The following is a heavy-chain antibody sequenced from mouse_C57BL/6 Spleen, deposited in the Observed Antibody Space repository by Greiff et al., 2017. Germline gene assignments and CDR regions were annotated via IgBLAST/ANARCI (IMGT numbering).Heavy chain of an antibody. V-gene: IGHV14-3*01. J-gene: IGHJ3*01. CDR3: ARYSNYGGAWFAY. CDR2: IDPANGNT. D-gene: IGHD2-5*01. CDR1: GFNIKNTY. Sequence: VQLQQSVAELVRPGASVKLSCTASGFNIKNTYMHWVKQRPEQGLEWIGRIDPANGNTKYAPKFQGKAIITADTSSNTAYLQLSSLTSDDTAIYYCARYSNYGGAWFAYWGQGTLVTVSA.